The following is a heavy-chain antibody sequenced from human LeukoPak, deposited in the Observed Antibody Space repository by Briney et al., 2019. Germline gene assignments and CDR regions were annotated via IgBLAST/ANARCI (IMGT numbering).Heavy chain of an antibody. D-gene: IGHD3-3*01. J-gene: IGHJ4*02. CDR1: GFTFDDYA. V-gene: IGHV3-9*01. Sequence: PGRSLRLSCAASGFTFDDYAMHWVRQAPGKGLEWVSDISWNSAHTGYADSVKGRFTISRDNAKNSLYLQMNSLRAEDTAVYYRARGVTMGDYWGQGTLVTVSS. CDR3: ARGVTMGDY. CDR2: ISWNSAHT.